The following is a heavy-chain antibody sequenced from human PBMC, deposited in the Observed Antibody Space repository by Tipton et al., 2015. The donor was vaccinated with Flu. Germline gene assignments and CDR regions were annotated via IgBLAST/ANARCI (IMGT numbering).Heavy chain of an antibody. V-gene: IGHV1-8*01. J-gene: IGHJ5*02. Sequence: QLVQSGAVVKKPGASVKVSCKASGYTFTSYDINWVRQATGQGLEWMGWMNPNSGNTGYAQKFQGRVTMTRNTSISTAYMELSSRRSEDTAVYYCARRGGSDRSRVRWFDPWGQGTLVTVSS. D-gene: IGHD3-16*02. CDR2: MNPNSGNT. CDR3: ARRGGSDRSRVRWFDP. CDR1: GYTFTSYD.